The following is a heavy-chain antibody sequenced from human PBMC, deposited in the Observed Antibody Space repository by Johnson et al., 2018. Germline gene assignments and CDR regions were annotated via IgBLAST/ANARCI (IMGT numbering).Heavy chain of an antibody. CDR2: ISYDGTHK. CDR1: GFTFSSYG. Sequence: QVQLVQSGGGVVHPGRSLRLSCAASGFTFSSYGMHWVRQAPGKGLEWAAVISYDGTHKYSEDSVKGRFTISRDNSKNTLYLQMNRLRAEDQAVYYCAKERYTSGWHYAFDIWGQGTLVTVSS. J-gene: IGHJ3*02. D-gene: IGHD6-19*01. V-gene: IGHV3-30*18. CDR3: AKERYTSGWHYAFDI.